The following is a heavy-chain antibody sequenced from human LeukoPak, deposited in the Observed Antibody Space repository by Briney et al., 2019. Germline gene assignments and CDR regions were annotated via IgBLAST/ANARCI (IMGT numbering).Heavy chain of an antibody. D-gene: IGHD3-16*01. V-gene: IGHV4-34*01. Sequence: SETLSLTCAVYGGSFSGYYWGWIRQPPGKGLEWIGEINHSGSTNYNPSLKSRVTISVDTSKNQFSLKLSSVTAADTAVYYCARGGYYDYVWGNKPFGYWGQGTLVTVSS. CDR2: INHSGST. CDR3: ARGGYYDYVWGNKPFGY. CDR1: GGSFSGYY. J-gene: IGHJ4*02.